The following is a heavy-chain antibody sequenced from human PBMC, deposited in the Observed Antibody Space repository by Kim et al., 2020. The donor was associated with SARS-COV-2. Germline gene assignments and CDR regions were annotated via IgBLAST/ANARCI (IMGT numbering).Heavy chain of an antibody. V-gene: IGHV3-49*04. CDR2: IRSNAYGGTT. CDR1: GFTFGDYA. J-gene: IGHJ6*03. CDR3: TRAGPPYYYYMDV. Sequence: GGSLRLSCTASGFTFGDYALSWVRQAPGKGLEWVGFIRSNAYGGTTEYAASVKGRFTISRDDSKSISYLQINSLKTEDTAVYYCTRAGPPYYYYMDVWGKGTSVTVSS.